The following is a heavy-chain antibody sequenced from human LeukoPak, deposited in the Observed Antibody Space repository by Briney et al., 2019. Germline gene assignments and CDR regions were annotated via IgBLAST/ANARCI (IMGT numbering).Heavy chain of an antibody. CDR2: ISSSSSSI. J-gene: IGHJ4*02. D-gene: IGHD5-18*01. CDR3: TRASGDIVETATMGSY. V-gene: IGHV3-21*01. Sequence: GGSLRLSCAASGFTFNSYSMNWVRQAPGKGLEWVSSISSSSSSIYYADSVKGRFTISRDNAKNSLYLQMNSLRAEDTAVYYCTRASGDIVETATMGSYWGQGTLVTVSS. CDR1: GFTFNSYS.